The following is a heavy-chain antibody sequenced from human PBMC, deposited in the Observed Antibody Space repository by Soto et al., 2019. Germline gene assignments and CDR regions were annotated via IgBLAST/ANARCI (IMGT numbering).Heavy chain of an antibody. CDR2: ISGSGGST. CDR1: GFTFSSYA. V-gene: IGHV3-23*01. J-gene: IGHJ5*02. D-gene: IGHD2-2*01. CDR3: ATWTGYCSSTSCYGP. Sequence: EVQLLESGGGLVQPGGSLRLSCAASGFTFSSYAMSWVRQAPGKGLEWVSAISGSGGSTYYADSVKGRFTISRDNSKNTLYLQMNRLRAEDTAVYYCATWTGYCSSTSCYGPWGQGTLVTVSS.